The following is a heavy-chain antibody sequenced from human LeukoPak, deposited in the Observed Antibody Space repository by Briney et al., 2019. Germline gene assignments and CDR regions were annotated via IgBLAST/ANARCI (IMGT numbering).Heavy chain of an antibody. CDR2: LRSDGKTD. Sequence: GGSLRLSCAASGFSLTSYDIDWVRQPPGKGLEWVAFLRSDGKTDNYADSVKGRFTLSRDNSKNILNLQLNSLRPEDTAVYYCARDLWASDGTGMYYYGLVDGFEIWGQGTMVTVSS. CDR3: ARDLWASDGTGMYYYGLVDGFEI. CDR1: GFSLTSYD. V-gene: IGHV3-30*02. J-gene: IGHJ3*02. D-gene: IGHD3-10*01.